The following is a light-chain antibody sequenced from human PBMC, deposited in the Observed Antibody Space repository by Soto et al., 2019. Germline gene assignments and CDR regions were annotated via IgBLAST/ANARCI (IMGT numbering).Light chain of an antibody. Sequence: LTQPPSASGTPGQRVTISCSGSTSNIGNNYVYWYRQLPGTAPKLLIYNNNQRPSGVPDRFSGSESGTSASLAISGLRSEDEADYHCAAWDDSLSGYVFGTGTKVTVL. CDR2: NNN. V-gene: IGLV1-47*02. CDR1: TSNIGNNY. CDR3: AAWDDSLSGYV. J-gene: IGLJ1*01.